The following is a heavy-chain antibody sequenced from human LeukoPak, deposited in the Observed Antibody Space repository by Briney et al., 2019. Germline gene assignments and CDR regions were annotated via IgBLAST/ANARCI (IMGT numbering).Heavy chain of an antibody. D-gene: IGHD2-15*01. V-gene: IGHV3-23*01. CDR1: GFTFSIYA. CDR3: ARYCSGGSCFLNYYGMDV. CDR2: ISGNSRDT. Sequence: GGSLRLSCAASGFTFSIYAMTWVRQAPGEGLEWVSAISGNSRDTHYIDSVKGRFTISRDYSKNTLYLQMNSLRDDDTAVYYCARYCSGGSCFLNYYGMDVWGQGTTVTVSS. J-gene: IGHJ6*02.